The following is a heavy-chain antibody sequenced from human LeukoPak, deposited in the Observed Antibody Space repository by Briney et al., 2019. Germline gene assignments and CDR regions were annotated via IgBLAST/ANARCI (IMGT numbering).Heavy chain of an antibody. CDR2: IYYSGST. D-gene: IGHD3-3*01. CDR1: GVSISSYY. J-gene: IGHJ4*02. CDR3: ARGPLGRFLEWLFLDY. Sequence: PSETLSLTCTVSGVSISSYYWSWIRQPPGKGLEWIGYIYYSGSTNYNPSLKSRVTISVDTSKNQFSLKLSSVTAADTAVYYCARGPLGRFLEWLFLDYWGQGTLVTVSS. V-gene: IGHV4-59*01.